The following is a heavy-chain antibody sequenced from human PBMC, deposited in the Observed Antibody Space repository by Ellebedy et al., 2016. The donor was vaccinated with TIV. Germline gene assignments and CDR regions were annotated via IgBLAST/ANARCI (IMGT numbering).Heavy chain of an antibody. Sequence: MPSETLSLTCTVSGGSISSSSYYWGWIRQPPGKGLEWIGSIYYSGSTYYNPSLKRRVTISVDTSKNQFSLKLSSVTAADTAVYYCARHVVAAASPMTYDAFDIWGQGTMVTVSS. J-gene: IGHJ3*02. D-gene: IGHD6-13*01. CDR1: GGSISSSSYY. V-gene: IGHV4-39*01. CDR2: IYYSGST. CDR3: ARHVVAAASPMTYDAFDI.